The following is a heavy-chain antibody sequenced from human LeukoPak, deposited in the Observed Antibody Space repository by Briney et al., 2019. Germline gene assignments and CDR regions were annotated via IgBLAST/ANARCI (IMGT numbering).Heavy chain of an antibody. CDR2: IKEDGSDK. CDR3: ARRMSGNGWSVDD. Sequence: GGSLRLSCAASGFTFSSAWMTWVRQAPGKGLEWVASIKEDGSDKYYVDFVKGRFTISRDNTENSVYLDMSKLRAEDTAVYYCARRMSGNGWSVDDWGQGTVVTVSS. J-gene: IGHJ4*02. CDR1: GFTFSSAW. D-gene: IGHD6-19*01. V-gene: IGHV3-7*01.